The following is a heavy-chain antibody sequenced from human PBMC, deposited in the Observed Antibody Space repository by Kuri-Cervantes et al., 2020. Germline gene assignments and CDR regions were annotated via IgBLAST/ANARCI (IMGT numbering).Heavy chain of an antibody. CDR1: GFTGSSNY. CDR2: IYSGGST. CDR3: ASFKVSIEEDYQYYYGMDV. V-gene: IGHV3-53*01. Sequence: GESLKIFCASSGFTGSSNYMSWVRQAPGKGLEWVSVIYSGGSTNYADSVEGRFTISRDNAKNTLDLQMNSLRAEDTAVYYCASFKVSIEEDYQYYYGMDVWGQGTTVTVSS. J-gene: IGHJ6*02. D-gene: IGHD2-21*01.